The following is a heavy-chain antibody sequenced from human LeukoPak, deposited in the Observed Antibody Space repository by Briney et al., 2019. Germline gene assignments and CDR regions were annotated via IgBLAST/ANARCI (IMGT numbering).Heavy chain of an antibody. Sequence: GASVKVSCKASGGTFSAYAISWVRQAPGRGLEWMGGLIPMFGATNYTQKFQGRISITTDESTTTAYMELSSLRSQDTAVYFCAGGDPFNYYMDVWGKGTTVTV. CDR3: AGGDPFNYYMDV. J-gene: IGHJ6*03. V-gene: IGHV1-69*05. CDR2: LIPMFGAT. CDR1: GGTFSAYA. D-gene: IGHD4-17*01.